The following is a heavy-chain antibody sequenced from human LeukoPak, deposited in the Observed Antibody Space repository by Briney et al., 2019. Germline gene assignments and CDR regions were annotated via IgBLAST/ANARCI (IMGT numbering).Heavy chain of an antibody. V-gene: IGHV4-31*03. J-gene: IGHJ2*01. Sequence: PSETLFLTCTVSGGSISSGASDWGWLRQHPKRGLEWVGYINHSGSTYYNPSLGSRVTMSVDTSKNQFSLKLSSVTAADSAVYYCARAARQGFTMIVVPFFYFDLWGRGTLVTVSS. CDR2: INHSGST. CDR1: GGSISSGASD. D-gene: IGHD3-22*01. CDR3: ARAARQGFTMIVVPFFYFDL.